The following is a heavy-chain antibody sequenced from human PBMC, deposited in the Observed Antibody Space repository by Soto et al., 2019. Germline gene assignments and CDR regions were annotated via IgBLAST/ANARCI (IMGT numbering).Heavy chain of an antibody. CDR2: IYHSGST. CDR3: AEAYSGSYTNWFDP. Sequence: SETLSLTCTVSGDSISSNYWSWVRQPPGKGLEWIGEIYHSGSTNYNPSLKSRVTISVDKSKNQFSLKLSPVTAADTAVYYCAEAYSGSYTNWFDPWGQGTLVTVS. D-gene: IGHD1-26*01. V-gene: IGHV4-4*02. J-gene: IGHJ5*02. CDR1: GDSISSNY.